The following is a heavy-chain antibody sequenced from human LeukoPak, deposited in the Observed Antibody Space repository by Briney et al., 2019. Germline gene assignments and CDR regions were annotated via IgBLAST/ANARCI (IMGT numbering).Heavy chain of an antibody. D-gene: IGHD3-22*01. CDR3: ARGVQDYYDSSGYLDY. V-gene: IGHV3-21*01. CDR1: GFTFSSYS. Sequence: GGSLGLSCAASGFTFSSYSMNWVRQAPGKGLEWVSSFSTSSSYIYYADSVKGRFTISRDNAKNSLYLQMNSLRVEDTAVYFRARGVQDYYDSSGYLDYWGQGTLVTVSS. J-gene: IGHJ4*02. CDR2: FSTSSSYI.